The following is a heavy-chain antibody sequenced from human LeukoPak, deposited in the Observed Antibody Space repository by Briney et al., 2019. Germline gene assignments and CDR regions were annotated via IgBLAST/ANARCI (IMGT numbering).Heavy chain of an antibody. D-gene: IGHD3-10*01. CDR2: IYTSGST. J-gene: IGHJ5*02. Sequence: SETLSLTCTVSGGSIISYYWSWIRQPAGKGLEWIGRIYTSGSTNYNPSLKSRVTMSVDTSKNQFSLKLSSVTAAGTAVYYCARDGSITMVRGGDWFDPWGQGTLVTVSS. CDR3: ARDGSITMVRGGDWFDP. CDR1: GGSIISYY. V-gene: IGHV4-4*07.